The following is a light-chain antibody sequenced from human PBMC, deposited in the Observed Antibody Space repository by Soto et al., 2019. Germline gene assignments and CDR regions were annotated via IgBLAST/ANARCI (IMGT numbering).Light chain of an antibody. CDR3: QQDGSSPPVT. CDR2: GAS. Sequence: EIVLTQSPGTLSLSPGKRATLSCRASQSVSSSYLAWYQQKPGQAPRLLIYGASGRATGIPDRFSGSGSGTDFTLTISRLEPDDFAVYYCQQDGSSPPVTFGQGTRLDMK. V-gene: IGKV3-20*01. J-gene: IGKJ5*01. CDR1: QSVSSSY.